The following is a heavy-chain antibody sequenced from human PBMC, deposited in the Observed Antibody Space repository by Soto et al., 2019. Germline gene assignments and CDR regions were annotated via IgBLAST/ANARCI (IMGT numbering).Heavy chain of an antibody. Sequence: PSETLSLTCTVSGGSVSSGSYYWSWIRQPPGKGLEWIGYIYYSGSTNYNPSLKSRVTISVDTSKNQFSLKLSSVTAADTVVYYCARVYYDILTGYYWGPPPDYYYGMDVWGQGTTVTVS. D-gene: IGHD3-9*01. CDR2: IYYSGST. CDR3: ARVYYDILTGYYWGPPPDYYYGMDV. V-gene: IGHV4-61*01. J-gene: IGHJ6*02. CDR1: GGSVSSGSYY.